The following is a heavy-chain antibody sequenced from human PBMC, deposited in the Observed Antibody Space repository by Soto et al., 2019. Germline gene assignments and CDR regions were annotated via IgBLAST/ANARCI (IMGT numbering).Heavy chain of an antibody. CDR2: IYDTGSTGST. D-gene: IGHD2-21*01. CDR3: AREPRQGDRIYYFES. CDR1: GGSITSYS. J-gene: IGHJ4*02. Sequence: SETLSLTCTVSGGSITSYSWNWIRQSPGKGLEWIGYIYDTGSTGSTNYNPSLKSRVTISVDTSKNQFSLRLTSVTTADTAVYYCAREPRQGDRIYYFESWGRGTLVTVSS. V-gene: IGHV4-59*01.